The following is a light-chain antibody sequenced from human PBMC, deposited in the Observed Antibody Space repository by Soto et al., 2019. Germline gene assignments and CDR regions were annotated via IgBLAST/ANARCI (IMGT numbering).Light chain of an antibody. V-gene: IGLV2-18*01. J-gene: IGLJ2*01. CDR2: EVS. CDR1: SSDVGSYNR. CDR3: SLHTTRSGMV. Sequence: QSALTQPPSVSGSPGQSVTISCTGTSSDVGSYNRVSWYQQPPGTAPKLMIYEVSNRPSGVPDRFSGSKSGNTASLTISGLQAEDEADYYCSLHTTRSGMVFGGGTKLTVL.